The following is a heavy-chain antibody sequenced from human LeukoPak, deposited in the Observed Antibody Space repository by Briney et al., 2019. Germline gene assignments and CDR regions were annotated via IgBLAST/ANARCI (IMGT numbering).Heavy chain of an antibody. V-gene: IGHV3-48*03. CDR1: GFTFSNYE. J-gene: IGHJ5*02. Sequence: PGGSLRLSCAASGFTFSNYEMHWVRQAPGKGLEWVSYISSSGSDIYYADSVKGRFTISRDNAKNSLYLHMNSLRAEDTAVYYCAREGGSGWYSGWFDPWGQGTLVTVSS. CDR3: AREGGSGWYSGWFDP. D-gene: IGHD6-19*01. CDR2: ISSSGSDI.